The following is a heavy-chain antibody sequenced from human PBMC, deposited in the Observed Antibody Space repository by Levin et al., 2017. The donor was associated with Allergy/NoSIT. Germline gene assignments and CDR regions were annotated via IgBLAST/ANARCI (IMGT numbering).Heavy chain of an antibody. CDR2: IYYTGST. J-gene: IGHJ5*02. Sequence: SQTLSLTCTVSGGSFSSSRYYWGWIRQPPGKGLEWIGSIYYTGSTYYNPSLKSRVTISVDTSKNQFSLKLSSVTAADTAVYYCARHVTIFASPEVNWFDPWGQGTLVTVSS. CDR1: GGSFSSSRYY. V-gene: IGHV4-39*01. D-gene: IGHD3-3*01. CDR3: ARHVTIFASPEVNWFDP.